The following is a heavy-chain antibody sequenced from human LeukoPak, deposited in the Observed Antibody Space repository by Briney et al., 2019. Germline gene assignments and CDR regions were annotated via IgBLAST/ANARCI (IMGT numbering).Heavy chain of an antibody. V-gene: IGHV4-59*01. CDR1: GGSIRGYY. CDR2: IYSSGST. Sequence: PSETLSLTCNVSGGSIRGYYWSWIRQPPGKGLEWIGYIYSSGSTNYNPSLKSRVTMSETSKNQFSLKVSSVTAADTAVYFCARDWGVEGRPGYMDVWGKGTTVTVSS. J-gene: IGHJ6*03. CDR3: ARDWGVEGRPGYMDV. D-gene: IGHD6-6*01.